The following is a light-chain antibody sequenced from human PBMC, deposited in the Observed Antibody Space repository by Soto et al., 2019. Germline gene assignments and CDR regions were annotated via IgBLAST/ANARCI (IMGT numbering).Light chain of an antibody. CDR2: TTS. V-gene: IGKV1-39*01. J-gene: IGKJ1*01. Sequence: ITCRASQSISSRLAWYQQKPGKAPTLLIYTTSNLQSGVPSRFSGSGSATHFTLTISSLQPEDFATYYCQQHYNTPRTFGQGAKVDIK. CDR3: QQHYNTPRT. CDR1: QSISSR.